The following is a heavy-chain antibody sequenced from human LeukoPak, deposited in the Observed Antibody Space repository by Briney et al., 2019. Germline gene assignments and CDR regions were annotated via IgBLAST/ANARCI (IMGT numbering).Heavy chain of an antibody. CDR3: ASELVAGTDY. CDR2: IGSSSSYI. Sequence: GGSLRLSCAASGYTFSSYSMNWVRQAPGKGLEWVSSIGSSSSYIYYADSVKGRFTISRDSAKNSLYLQMNSLRAEDTAVYYCASELVAGTDYWGQGTRVTVSS. V-gene: IGHV3-21*01. D-gene: IGHD6-19*01. J-gene: IGHJ4*02. CDR1: GYTFSSYS.